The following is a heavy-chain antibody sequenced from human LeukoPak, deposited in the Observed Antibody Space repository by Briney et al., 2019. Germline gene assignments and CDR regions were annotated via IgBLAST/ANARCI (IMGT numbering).Heavy chain of an antibody. V-gene: IGHV3-49*03. CDR2: IRNKAYGGTK. J-gene: IGHJ4*02. D-gene: IGHD2-21*02. Sequence: GGSLRLSCTASGFTLDDYGVSWFRQAPGKGLEWVGFIRNKAYGGTKVYAASVKGRFTISRDDSKSIAYLQMNSLASEDTAVYYCARSRRVSCGGACYSFDYWGQGTLVTVSS. CDR1: GFTLDDYG. CDR3: ARSRRVSCGGACYSFDY.